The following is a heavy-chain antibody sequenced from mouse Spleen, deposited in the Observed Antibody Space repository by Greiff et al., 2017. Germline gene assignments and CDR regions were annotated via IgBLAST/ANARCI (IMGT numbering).Heavy chain of an antibody. D-gene: IGHD1-1*01. CDR2: IYPGNSDT. Sequence: EVKLVESGTVLARPGASVKMSCKASGYSFTSYWMHWVKQRPGQGLEWIGAIYPGNSDTSYNQKFKGKAKLTAVTSASTAYMELSSLTNEDSAVYYCTRFYYYGSSPFDYWGQGTTLTVSS. J-gene: IGHJ2*01. V-gene: IGHV1-5*01. CDR1: GYSFTSYW. CDR3: TRFYYYGSSPFDY.